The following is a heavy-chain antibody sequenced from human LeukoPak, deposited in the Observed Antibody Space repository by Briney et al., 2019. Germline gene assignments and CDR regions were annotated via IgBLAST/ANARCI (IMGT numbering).Heavy chain of an antibody. D-gene: IGHD5-24*01. Sequence: ASQTLSLTCAVSGTSISRYYWSWIRQVPGKGLEWIGYIYYSGSTTYNPSLKSRVTFSLDTSKNQFSLKLTSLTAADTAVYYCATYDRSDGYKLDYWGQRTLVTVSS. CDR1: GTSISRYY. CDR2: IYYSGST. CDR3: ATYDRSDGYKLDY. V-gene: IGHV4-59*03. J-gene: IGHJ4*02.